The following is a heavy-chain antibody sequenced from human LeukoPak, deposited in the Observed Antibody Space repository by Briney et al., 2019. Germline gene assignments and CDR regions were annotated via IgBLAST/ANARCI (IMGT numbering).Heavy chain of an antibody. V-gene: IGHV1-8*03. J-gene: IGHJ4*02. CDR2: INPNSGNP. D-gene: IGHD2-8*01. CDR3: ARGSVSPVPFDY. Sequence: SVKVSPTASVYTFTGYAINGVRPATGQGLERMGWINPNSGNPGSAQQLQGRFTFTRNSPISTAYMNLSSLRSEDTAVYYCARGSVSPVPFDYWGQGSLVTASS. CDR1: VYTFTGYA.